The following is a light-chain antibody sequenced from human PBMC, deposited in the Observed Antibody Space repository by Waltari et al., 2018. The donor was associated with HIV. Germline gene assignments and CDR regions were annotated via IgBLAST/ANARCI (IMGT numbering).Light chain of an antibody. J-gene: IGKJ2*01. CDR3: QQYDDGPRGIT. Sequence: EIVMTQSPPTLSVSPGQRVTLSCRASQSISAKVAWYQQRPGQAPRLLIYEAATRPTGIPARFSGSVSGTEFTLTISSLQSEDFATYFCQQYDDGPRGITFGQGTTLEIK. V-gene: IGKV3-15*01. CDR1: QSISAK. CDR2: EAA.